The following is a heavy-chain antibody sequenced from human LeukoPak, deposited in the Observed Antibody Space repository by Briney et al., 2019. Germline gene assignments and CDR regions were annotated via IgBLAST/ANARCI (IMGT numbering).Heavy chain of an antibody. CDR3: AKGRYYDSSGYYYFDY. Sequence: GGSLRLSCAASGFTFSSYWMPWVRQAPGKGLEWVSAISGSGAGTYYADSVKGRFTISRDNSKNTLYLQMNSLRVEDTAVYFCAKGRYYDSSGYYYFDYWGQGTLVTVAS. CDR2: ISGSGAGT. J-gene: IGHJ4*02. V-gene: IGHV3-23*01. CDR1: GFTFSSYW. D-gene: IGHD3-22*01.